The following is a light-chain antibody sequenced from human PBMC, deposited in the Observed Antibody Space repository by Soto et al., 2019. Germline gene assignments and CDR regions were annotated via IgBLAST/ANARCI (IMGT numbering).Light chain of an antibody. CDR1: QSVSSN. CDR3: QQYGSSGT. CDR2: GAS. J-gene: IGKJ1*01. V-gene: IGKV3-15*01. Sequence: EIVMPPSPATLSVSPGASSTLSGRASQSVSSNLAWYQQKVGQAPRLLIYGASTRATGIPARFSGSGSGTEFTLTISRLEPEDFAVYYCQQYGSSGTFGQGTKVDIK.